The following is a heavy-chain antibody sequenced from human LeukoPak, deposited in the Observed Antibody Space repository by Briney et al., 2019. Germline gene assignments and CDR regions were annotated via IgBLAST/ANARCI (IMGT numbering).Heavy chain of an antibody. J-gene: IGHJ4*02. Sequence: GGSLTLSCAASDFTFMRHTMSWVRQAPGKGLEWVADMSPDGSDKTYVDSVKGRLTISRDNAKQSLYLQMDSLTAEDTAVYYCVTSWCRQQRDYWGQGTLVTVSS. V-gene: IGHV3-7*01. CDR3: VTSWCRQQRDY. CDR2: MSPDGSDK. CDR1: DFTFMRHT. D-gene: IGHD2-8*01.